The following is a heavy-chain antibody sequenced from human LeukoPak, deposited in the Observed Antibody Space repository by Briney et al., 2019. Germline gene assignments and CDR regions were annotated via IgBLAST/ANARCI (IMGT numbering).Heavy chain of an antibody. D-gene: IGHD2-15*01. CDR1: GGSISSGSYY. CDR3: ARDVYCSGGSCYSGAWFDP. Sequence: SQTLSLTCIVSGGSISSGSYYWSWIRQPAGKGLAWIGRIYTSGSTNYNPSLKSRVTISVDTSKNQFSLRLSSVTAADTAVYYCARDVYCSGGSCYSGAWFDPWGQGTLVTVSS. J-gene: IGHJ5*02. V-gene: IGHV4-61*02. CDR2: IYTSGST.